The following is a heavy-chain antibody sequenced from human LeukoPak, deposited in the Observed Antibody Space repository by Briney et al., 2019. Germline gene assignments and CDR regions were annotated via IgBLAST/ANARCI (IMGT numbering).Heavy chain of an antibody. J-gene: IGHJ4*02. CDR3: ARDPKYSSGWLDY. CDR1: GFTFSSYS. V-gene: IGHV3-48*01. CDR2: ISSSSSTI. Sequence: GGSLRLPCAASGFTFSSYSMNWVRQAPGKGLEWVSYISSSSSTIYYADSVKGRFTISRDNAKNSLYLQMNSLRAEDTAVYYCARDPKYSSGWLDYWGQGTLVTVSS. D-gene: IGHD6-19*01.